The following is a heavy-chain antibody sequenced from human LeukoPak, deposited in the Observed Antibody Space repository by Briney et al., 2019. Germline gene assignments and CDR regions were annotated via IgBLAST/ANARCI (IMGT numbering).Heavy chain of an antibody. CDR1: GGSISSSPYF. J-gene: IGHJ4*02. D-gene: IGHD3-10*01. V-gene: IGHV4-39*01. CDR2: VYHSVST. Sequence: SETLSLTCTVSGGSISSSPYFWVWIRHPPGKGLEWIASVYHSVSTYYNPSLKGRVSISVDTPKNQFSLQLSSVTAADTAVYYCARRNYYTSGSPYWGQGILVTVFS. CDR3: ARRNYYTSGSPY.